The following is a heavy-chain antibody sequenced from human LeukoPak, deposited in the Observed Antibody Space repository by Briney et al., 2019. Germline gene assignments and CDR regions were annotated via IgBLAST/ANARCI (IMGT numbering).Heavy chain of an antibody. CDR1: GGSISNSSYY. V-gene: IGHV4-39*01. CDR3: ARLWDEGYSYGTFDY. D-gene: IGHD5-18*01. J-gene: IGHJ4*02. Sequence: SETLSLTCSVSGGSISNSSYYWGWIRQPPGKGLEWVGSIYYSGSTNYNPSLKSRVTISVDTSKNQFSLKLSSVTAADTAVYYCARLWDEGYSYGTFDYWGQGTLVTVSS. CDR2: IYYSGST.